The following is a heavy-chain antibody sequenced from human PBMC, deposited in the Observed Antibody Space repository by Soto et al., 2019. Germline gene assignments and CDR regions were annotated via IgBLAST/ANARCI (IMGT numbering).Heavy chain of an antibody. CDR2: ISTSGSTV. V-gene: IGHV3-48*03. D-gene: IGHD5-12*01. J-gene: IGHJ4*02. Sequence: SGGSLRLSCAASRFTFSTYETNWVRQAPGKGLEWVSYISTSGSTVYYADSVKGRFTISRDNTRNSLYLQMNSLRDEDTALYYCVRYCSTTLCNGVATRTFDYWGQGTLGTVS. CDR3: VRYCSTTLCNGVATRTFDY. CDR1: RFTFSTYE.